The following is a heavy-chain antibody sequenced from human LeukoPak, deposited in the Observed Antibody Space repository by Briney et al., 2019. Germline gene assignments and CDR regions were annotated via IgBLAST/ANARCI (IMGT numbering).Heavy chain of an antibody. J-gene: IGHJ4*02. V-gene: IGHV3-30*18. CDR2: ISYDGSNK. D-gene: IGHD6-19*01. Sequence: PGRSLRLSCAASGFTFSSYGMHWVRQAPGKGLEWVAVISYDGSNKYYADSVKGRFTISRDNSKNTLYLQMNSLRAEDTAVYYCAKDEGLHSSGWYGGEGGAADYWGQGTLVTVSS. CDR1: GFTFSSYG. CDR3: AKDEGLHSSGWYGGEGGAADY.